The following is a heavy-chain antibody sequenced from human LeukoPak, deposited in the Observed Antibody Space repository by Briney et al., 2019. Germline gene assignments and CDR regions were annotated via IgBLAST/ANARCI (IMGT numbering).Heavy chain of an antibody. D-gene: IGHD2-2*02. J-gene: IGHJ5*02. Sequence: SETLSLTCTVSGGSISSGDYYWSWIRQPPGKGLEWIGYIYYSGSTYYNPSLKSRVTISVDTSKNQFSLKLSSVTAADTAVYYCARNQLLYRWFDPWGQGTLVTVSS. V-gene: IGHV4-30-4*01. CDR2: IYYSGST. CDR1: GGSISSGDYY. CDR3: ARNQLLYRWFDP.